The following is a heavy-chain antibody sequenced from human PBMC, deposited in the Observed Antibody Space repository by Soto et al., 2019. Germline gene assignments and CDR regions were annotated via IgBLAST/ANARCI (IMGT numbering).Heavy chain of an antibody. CDR3: ARDYYDSSGYYYYFDY. V-gene: IGHV4-31*03. Sequence: SETLSLTCTASGGSISSGGYYWSWIRQHPGKGLEWIGYIYYSGSTYYNPSLKSRVTISVDTSKNQFSLKLSSVTAADTAVYYCARDYYDSSGYYYYFDYWGQGTLVTVSS. CDR2: IYYSGST. J-gene: IGHJ4*02. D-gene: IGHD3-22*01. CDR1: GGSISSGGYY.